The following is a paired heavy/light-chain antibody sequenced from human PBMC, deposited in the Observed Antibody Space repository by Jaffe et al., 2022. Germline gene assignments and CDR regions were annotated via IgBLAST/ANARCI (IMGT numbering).Heavy chain of an antibody. CDR3: AKDTGTTGIQYDYIWGSYRYAKLGGFDY. V-gene: IGHV3-9*01. CDR2: ISWNSGSI. J-gene: IGHJ4*02. D-gene: IGHD3-16*02. Sequence: EVQLVESGGGLVQPGRSLRLSCAASGFTFDDYAMHWVRQAPGKGLEWVSGISWNSGSIGYADSVKGRFTISRDNAKNSLYLQMNSLRAEDTALYYCAKDTGTTGIQYDYIWGSYRYAKLGGFDYWGQGTLVTVSS. CDR1: GFTFDDYA.
Light chain of an antibody. CDR2: EVS. J-gene: IGKJ2*01. Sequence: DIVMTQTPLSLSVTPGQPASISCKSSQSLLHSDGKTYLYWYLQKPGQSPQLLIYEVSNRFSGVPDRFSGSGSGTDFTLKISRVEAEDVGVYYCMQSIQLVRYTFGQGTKLEIK. CDR3: MQSIQLVRYT. V-gene: IGKV2D-29*02. CDR1: QSLLHSDGKTY.